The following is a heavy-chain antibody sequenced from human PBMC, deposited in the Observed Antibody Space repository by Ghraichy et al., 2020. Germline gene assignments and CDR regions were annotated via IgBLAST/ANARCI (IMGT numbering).Heavy chain of an antibody. Sequence: SMKVSCKASGGTFSSYAISWVRQAPGQGLEWMGGIIHIFGTANYAQKFQGRVTITADESTSTAYMELSSLRSEDTAVYYCAKGGKITMVRGVTHGMDVWGQGTTVTVSS. CDR1: GGTFSSYA. V-gene: IGHV1-69*13. CDR3: AKGGKITMVRGVTHGMDV. J-gene: IGHJ6*02. CDR2: IIHIFGTA. D-gene: IGHD3-10*01.